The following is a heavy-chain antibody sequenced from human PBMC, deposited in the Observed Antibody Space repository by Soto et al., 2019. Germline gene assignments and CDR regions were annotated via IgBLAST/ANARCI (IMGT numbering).Heavy chain of an antibody. CDR1: GYTFTSYD. V-gene: IGHV1-8*01. CDR2: MNPNSGNT. D-gene: IGHD3-22*01. Sequence: GASVKVSCKASGYTFTSYDINWVRQATGQGLEWMGWMNPNSGNTGYAQKFQGRVTMTRNTSISTAYMELSSLRSEDTAVYYCARADDYHDSSGYYSGNYWGQGTLVTVSS. J-gene: IGHJ4*02. CDR3: ARADDYHDSSGYYSGNY.